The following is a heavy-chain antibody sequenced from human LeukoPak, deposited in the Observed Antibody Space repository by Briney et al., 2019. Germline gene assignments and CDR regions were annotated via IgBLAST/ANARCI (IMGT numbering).Heavy chain of an antibody. V-gene: IGHV4-39*01. J-gene: IGHJ4*02. CDR2: IYYSGST. CDR1: GGSISSSNFY. D-gene: IGHD3-10*01. Sequence: SETLSLTCTVSGGSISSSNFYWGWIRQPPGKGLEWIGSIYYSGSTYYNPSLKSRVTISVDTSKNQFSLKLSSVTAADTAVYYCARQRYPYGSGSYSPKYFDYWGQGTLVTVSS. CDR3: ARQRYPYGSGSYSPKYFDY.